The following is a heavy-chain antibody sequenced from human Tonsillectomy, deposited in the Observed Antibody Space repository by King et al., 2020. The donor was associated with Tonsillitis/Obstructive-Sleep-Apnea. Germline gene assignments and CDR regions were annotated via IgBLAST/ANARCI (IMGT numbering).Heavy chain of an antibody. CDR3: ARLDYDILTGDYYGMDV. D-gene: IGHD3-9*01. J-gene: IGHJ6*02. CDR1: GFTFSSYD. Sequence: VQLVESGGGLVQPGGSLRLSCAASGFTFSSYDMLWVRQPTGKGLEWVSAIGSAGDTYYPGSVKGRFTISRENVKNYLYLQMNSLRARDTAVYYCARLDYDILTGDYYGMDVWGQGTTVTVSS. V-gene: IGHV3-13*01. CDR2: IGSAGDT.